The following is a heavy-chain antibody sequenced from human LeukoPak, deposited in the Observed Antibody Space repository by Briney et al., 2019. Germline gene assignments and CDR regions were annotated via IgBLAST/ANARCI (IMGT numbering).Heavy chain of an antibody. CDR1: GFTFSSYE. Sequence: GGSLRLSCAASGFTFSSYEMNWVRQAPGKGLEWVSYISSSGSTIYYADSVKGRFTISRDNSKNTLYLQMNSLRAEDTALYYCAKGQEGESRLDYWGQGTLVTVSS. D-gene: IGHD3-10*01. V-gene: IGHV3-48*03. CDR2: ISSSGSTI. CDR3: AKGQEGESRLDY. J-gene: IGHJ4*02.